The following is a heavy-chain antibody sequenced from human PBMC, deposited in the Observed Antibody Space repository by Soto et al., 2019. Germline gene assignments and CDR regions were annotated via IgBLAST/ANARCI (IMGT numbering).Heavy chain of an antibody. CDR1: GYAFITYS. CDR2: IGGYNGDT. CDR3: ARGSSHGWQGAEEY. D-gene: IGHD6-19*01. V-gene: IGHV1-18*01. Sequence: GVSVEVSCKASGYAFITYSITWVRQAPGQGLERMGWIGGYNGDTKYAQNFQGRVTVTTNTSTSTAYMELRSLTFDDAAVYYCARGSSHGWQGAEEYWGQGTLVTVSS. J-gene: IGHJ4*02.